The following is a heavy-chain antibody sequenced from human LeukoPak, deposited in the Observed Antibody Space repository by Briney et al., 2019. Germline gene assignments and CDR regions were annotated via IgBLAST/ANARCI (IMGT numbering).Heavy chain of an antibody. CDR1: GYSFTSYW. CDR3: ARVVTFGGVIVYFDY. Sequence: GESLKISCKGSGYSFTSYWIGWVRQMPGKGLEWMGIIYPGDSDTRYNPSFQGQVTISADKSISTAYLQWSSLKASDTAMYYCARVVTFGGVIVYFDYWGQGTLVTVSS. J-gene: IGHJ4*02. CDR2: IYPGDSDT. D-gene: IGHD3-16*02. V-gene: IGHV5-51*01.